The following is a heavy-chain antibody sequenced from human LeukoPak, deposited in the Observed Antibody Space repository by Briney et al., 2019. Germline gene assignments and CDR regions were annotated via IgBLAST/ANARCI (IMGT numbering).Heavy chain of an antibody. J-gene: IGHJ4*02. CDR2: ISGSGGST. Sequence: GGSLRLSCAPSGFTFSSYAMSWVRQAPGKGLKWVSAISGSGGSTYYADSVKGRFTISRDNSKNTLYLQRNSLRAEDTAVYYCAKERRDGYPAFDHWGQGTLVTVSS. CDR1: GFTFSSYA. V-gene: IGHV3-23*01. CDR3: AKERRDGYPAFDH. D-gene: IGHD5-24*01.